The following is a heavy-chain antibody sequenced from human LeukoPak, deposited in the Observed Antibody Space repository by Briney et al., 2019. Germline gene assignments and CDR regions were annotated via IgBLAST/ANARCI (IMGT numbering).Heavy chain of an antibody. Sequence: GASVKVSCTASGYTFTSYFMHWVRQAPGQGLEWMGWISPYNGNTNYAQKFQGRVTMTTDTSTSTAYMELRSLRSDDTAVYYCARDGGSGSQGYWGQGTLVTVSS. CDR2: ISPYNGNT. CDR3: ARDGGSGSQGY. J-gene: IGHJ4*02. D-gene: IGHD3-10*01. CDR1: GYTFTSYF. V-gene: IGHV1-18*04.